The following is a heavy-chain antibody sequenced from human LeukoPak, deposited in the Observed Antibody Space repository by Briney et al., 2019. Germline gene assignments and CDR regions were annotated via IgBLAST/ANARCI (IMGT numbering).Heavy chain of an antibody. V-gene: IGHV1-18*01. CDR1: GYTFTSYG. Sequence: ASVKVSCKASGYTFTSYGISWVRQAPGQGLEWMGWISAYNGNTNYAQKLQGRVTMTTDTSTSTAYMELRSLRSDDTAVYYCARDNGVVVTPERFDYWGQGTLVTVSS. CDR2: ISAYNGNT. D-gene: IGHD3-22*01. J-gene: IGHJ4*02. CDR3: ARDNGVVVTPERFDY.